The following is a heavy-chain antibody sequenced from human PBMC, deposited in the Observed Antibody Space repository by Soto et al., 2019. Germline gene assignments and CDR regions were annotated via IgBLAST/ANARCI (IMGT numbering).Heavy chain of an antibody. CDR3: ATRDPGHY. Sequence: QVQLVQSGAEVKKPGASVKVSCKASGYTFTTYYMHWVRQAPGQGLEWMGIISPDGGRRSYAQKFQGSVTMTRYTSTSTVYMELSSLRSEDTAVYYCATRDPGHYWGQGTLVTVSS. CDR1: GYTFTTYY. V-gene: IGHV1-46*01. CDR2: ISPDGGRR. J-gene: IGHJ4*02.